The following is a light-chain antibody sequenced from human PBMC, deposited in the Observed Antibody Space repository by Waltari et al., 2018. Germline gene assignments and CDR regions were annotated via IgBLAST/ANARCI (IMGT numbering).Light chain of an antibody. V-gene: IGKV1-5*01. CDR3: QQYNSFWT. CDR1: QDVSVW. J-gene: IGKJ1*01. Sequence: DSQMTQSPSTLSASVGDRVTITCRASQDVSVWLAWYQLKPGQAPKLFIYAASSLQSGVPSRFSGSGSGTEFTLTISSLQPDDFATYYCQQYNSFWTFGQGTKVEIK. CDR2: AAS.